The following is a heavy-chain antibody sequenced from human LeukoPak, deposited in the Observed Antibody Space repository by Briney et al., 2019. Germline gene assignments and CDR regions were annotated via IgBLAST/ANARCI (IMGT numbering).Heavy chain of an antibody. V-gene: IGHV3-30*02. CDR1: GFTFSSYG. CDR3: ARVGGVVYAFDI. Sequence: GGSLRLSCAASGFTFSSYGMHWVRQAPGKGLEWVAFIRYDGSNKYYADSVKGRFTISRDNSKNTLYLQMNSLRAEDTAVYYCARVGGVVYAFDIWGQGTMVTVSS. D-gene: IGHD3-16*01. CDR2: IRYDGSNK. J-gene: IGHJ3*02.